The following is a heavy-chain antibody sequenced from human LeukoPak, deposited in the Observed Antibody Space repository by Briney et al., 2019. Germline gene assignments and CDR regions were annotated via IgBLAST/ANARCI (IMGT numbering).Heavy chain of an antibody. V-gene: IGHV3-53*04. D-gene: IGHD6-13*01. CDR1: GFTVSSNY. CDR2: IYSGGST. Sequence: QTGGSLRLFCAASGFTVSSNYMSWVRQAPGKGLEWVSVIYSGGSTYYADSVKGRFTISRHNSKNTLYLQMNSLRAEDTAVYYCARVSSPSTSDYWGQGTLVTVSS. J-gene: IGHJ4*02. CDR3: ARVSSPSTSDY.